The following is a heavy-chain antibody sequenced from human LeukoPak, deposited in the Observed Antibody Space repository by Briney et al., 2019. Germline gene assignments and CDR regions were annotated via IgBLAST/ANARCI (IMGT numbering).Heavy chain of an antibody. J-gene: IGHJ4*02. D-gene: IGHD2-2*01. CDR2: IRYDGSNK. V-gene: IGHV3-30*02. CDR1: GFTFSSYG. CDR3: AKDIVVVPAALGGDY. Sequence: GGSLRLSCAASGFTFSSYGMHWVRQAPGKGLEWVAFIRYDGSNKYYADSVKGRFTISRDNSKNTLYLQMNSLRAEDTAVYYCAKDIVVVPAALGGDYWGQGTLVTVSS.